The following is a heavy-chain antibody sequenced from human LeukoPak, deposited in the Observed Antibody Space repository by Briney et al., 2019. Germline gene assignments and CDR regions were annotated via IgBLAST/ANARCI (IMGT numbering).Heavy chain of an antibody. D-gene: IGHD2-21*01. V-gene: IGHV1-69*06. Sequence: SVKVSCKASGDTVSNYGISWVRQAPGQGLEWMGGIIPKLGRVNYAQKFQGRVMITAVKSTNTVNMELNSLRSEDTAVYYCAIRHCGGECHPTNYYYYGIHVWGQGTTVIVSS. CDR3: AIRHCGGECHPTNYYYYGIHV. CDR1: GDTVSNYG. J-gene: IGHJ6*02. CDR2: IIPKLGRV.